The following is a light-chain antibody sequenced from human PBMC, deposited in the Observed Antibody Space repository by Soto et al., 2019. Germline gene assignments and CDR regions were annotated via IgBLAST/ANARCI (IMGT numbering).Light chain of an antibody. Sequence: DIQMTQSPSSVSASVGDRVTITCRASQGISDYLHWYQQKPGKAPTLLIYGSSSLQTGVPPRFSGSGSGTEFTLTISSLQPEDFGTYYCQQTYDSLVSFGGGTKVDIK. J-gene: IGKJ4*01. CDR1: QGISDY. CDR2: GSS. V-gene: IGKV1-39*01. CDR3: QQTYDSLVS.